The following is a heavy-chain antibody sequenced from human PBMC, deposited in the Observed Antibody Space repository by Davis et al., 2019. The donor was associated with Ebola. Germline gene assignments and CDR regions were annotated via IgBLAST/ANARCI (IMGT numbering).Heavy chain of an antibody. V-gene: IGHV3-48*03. CDR1: GFTFNKYD. J-gene: IGHJ4*02. Sequence: GESLKISCAASGFTFNKYDMNWVRQAPGKGLEWISYISDSGSTTYYTDSVKGRFTISRDNAKNSLYLQMNSLRAEDTALYYCAASSSYHFDYWGQGTLVTVSS. CDR2: ISDSGSTT. D-gene: IGHD6-13*01. CDR3: AASSSYHFDY.